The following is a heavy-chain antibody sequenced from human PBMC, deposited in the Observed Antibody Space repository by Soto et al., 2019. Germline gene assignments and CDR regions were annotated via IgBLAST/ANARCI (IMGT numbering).Heavy chain of an antibody. CDR3: ARDKEVVPAAMGWFDP. Sequence: QVQLVQSGAEVKKPGSSVKVSCKASGGTFSSYAISWVRQAPGQGLEWMGGIIPIFGTTNYAQKFQGRVTITADESTSTAYMELSSLRSEDTAVYYCARDKEVVPAAMGWFDPWGQGTLVTVSS. CDR2: IIPIFGTT. V-gene: IGHV1-69*01. J-gene: IGHJ5*02. D-gene: IGHD2-2*01. CDR1: GGTFSSYA.